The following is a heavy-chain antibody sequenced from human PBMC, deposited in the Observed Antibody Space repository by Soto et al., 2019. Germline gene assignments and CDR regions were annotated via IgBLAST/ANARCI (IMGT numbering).Heavy chain of an antibody. CDR1: GFTFGSYE. CDR2: ISSSGSTI. Sequence: PGGSLRLSCAASGFTFGSYEMNWVRQAPGKGLEWVSYISSSGSTIYYADSVKGRFTISRDNAKNSLYLQMNSLRAEDTAVYYCARDSQQLVTMHVWGQGTTVTVS. D-gene: IGHD6-13*01. CDR3: ARDSQQLVTMHV. J-gene: IGHJ6*02. V-gene: IGHV3-48*03.